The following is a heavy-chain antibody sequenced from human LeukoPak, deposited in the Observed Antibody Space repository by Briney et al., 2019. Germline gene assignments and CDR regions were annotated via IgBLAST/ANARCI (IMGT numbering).Heavy chain of an antibody. CDR2: TYYRSKWYN. D-gene: IGHD6-19*01. CDR3: ASQVFVAGTAMGHYPFDY. Sequence: SQTLSLTCAISGDSVSSNSAAWNWIRQSPSRGLEWLGRTYYRSKWYNDYAASVKRRITINPDTSKNQFSLQLNSVTPEDTAVYYCASQVFVAGTAMGHYPFDYWGQGTLVTVSS. J-gene: IGHJ4*02. CDR1: GDSVSSNSAA. V-gene: IGHV6-1*01.